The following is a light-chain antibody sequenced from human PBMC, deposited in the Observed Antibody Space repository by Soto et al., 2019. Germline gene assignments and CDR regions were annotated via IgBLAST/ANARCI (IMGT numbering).Light chain of an antibody. J-gene: IGKJ4*02. CDR1: QSVGNNK. V-gene: IGKV3-20*01. CDR3: QQYDNTPLT. Sequence: EIVLTQSPGTLSLSPGEKATLSCRASQSVGNNKLAWYQQKRGQAPRFLMYDTSTRATGIPDRFSGSGSGTDFALTISRLEPGDFAVYYCQQYDNTPLTFGGGTKVEMK. CDR2: DTS.